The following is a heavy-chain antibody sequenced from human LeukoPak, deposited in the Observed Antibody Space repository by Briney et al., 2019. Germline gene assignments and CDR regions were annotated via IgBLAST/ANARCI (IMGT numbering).Heavy chain of an antibody. CDR1: GFTFSSYS. CDR2: INSDGSST. D-gene: IGHD6-6*01. V-gene: IGHV3-74*01. J-gene: IGHJ6*03. CDR3: AREPELLVLYYYMDV. Sequence: GGSLRLSCAASGFTFSSYSMNWVRQAPGKGLVWVSRINSDGSSTSYADSVKGRFTISRDNAKNTLYLQMNSLRAEGTAVYYCAREPELLVLYYYMDVLGKGTTVTVSS.